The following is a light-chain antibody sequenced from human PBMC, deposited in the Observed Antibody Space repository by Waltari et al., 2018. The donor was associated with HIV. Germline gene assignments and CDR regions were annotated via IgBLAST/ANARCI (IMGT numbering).Light chain of an antibody. CDR2: RNN. CDR1: SPNIGSNY. Sequence: QSVLTQPPSASGTPGQRVTTSSSGSSPNIGSNYAYWYQQLPGTAPKLLLYRNNQRPSGVPDRFSGSKSGTSASLAISGLRSEDEADYYCAAWGNSLSLLFGGGTKLTVL. V-gene: IGLV1-47*01. J-gene: IGLJ2*01. CDR3: AAWGNSLSLL.